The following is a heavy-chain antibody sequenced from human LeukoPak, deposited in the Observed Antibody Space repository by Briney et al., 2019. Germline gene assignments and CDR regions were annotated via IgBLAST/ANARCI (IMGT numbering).Heavy chain of an antibody. J-gene: IGHJ4*02. CDR2: IYYSGST. D-gene: IGHD2-15*01. Sequence: SETLSLTCTVSGGSISSYYWSWIRQPPGKGLEWIGYIYYSGSTNYNPSLKNRVTISVDMSKNHLSLRLSSVTAADTAVYYCAMGYCSGGSCYPFDYWGQGTLVTVSS. CDR3: AMGYCSGGSCYPFDY. V-gene: IGHV4-59*01. CDR1: GGSISSYY.